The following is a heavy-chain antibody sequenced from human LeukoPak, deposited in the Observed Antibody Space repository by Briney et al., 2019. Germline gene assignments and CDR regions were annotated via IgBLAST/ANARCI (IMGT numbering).Heavy chain of an antibody. CDR3: ARGDYDILTGYFY. CDR2: INPNSGNT. CDR1: GYTFTGYY. Sequence: GASVKVSCKASGYTFTGYYMHWVRQAPGQGLEWMGWINPNSGNTGYAQKFQGRVTMTRNTSISTAYMELSSLRSEDTAVYYCARGDYDILTGYFYWGQGTLVTVSS. D-gene: IGHD3-9*01. J-gene: IGHJ4*02. V-gene: IGHV1-8*02.